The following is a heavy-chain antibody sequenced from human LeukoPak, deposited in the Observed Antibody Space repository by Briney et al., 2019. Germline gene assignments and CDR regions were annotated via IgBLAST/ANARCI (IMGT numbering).Heavy chain of an antibody. V-gene: IGHV3-7*01. CDR2: IKQDGSET. CDR1: RFTLSNYL. Sequence: PGGSLRLSCAASRFTLSNYLMSCVRQAPGKGLEGVANIKQDGSETYYVDSVKGRFTISRDNAKNSLSLKMNSLRAEDTAVYYCARQRGSGCLDYWGQGTLVTVSS. CDR3: ARQRGSGCLDY. D-gene: IGHD6-19*01. J-gene: IGHJ4*02.